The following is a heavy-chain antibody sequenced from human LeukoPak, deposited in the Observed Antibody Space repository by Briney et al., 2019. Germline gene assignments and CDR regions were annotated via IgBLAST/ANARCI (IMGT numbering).Heavy chain of an antibody. CDR2: IYYSGST. Sequence: SETLSLTCTVSGGSISSSSYHWGWIRQPPGKGLEWIGSIYYSGSTYYNPSLKSRVTISVDTSKNQFSLKLSSVTAADTAVYYCARPDYGGNYDYWGQGTLVTVSS. J-gene: IGHJ4*02. CDR3: ARPDYGGNYDY. CDR1: GGSISSSSYH. V-gene: IGHV4-39*01. D-gene: IGHD4-23*01.